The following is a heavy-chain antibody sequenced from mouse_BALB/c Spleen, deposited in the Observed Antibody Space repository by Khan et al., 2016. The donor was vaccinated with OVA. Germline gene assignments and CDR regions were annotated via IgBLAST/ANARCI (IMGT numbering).Heavy chain of an antibody. J-gene: IGHJ3*01. CDR2: INTGGAYT. CDR3: ARLAYYYSSEGFDY. Sequence: EVQLVESGGDFVRPGGSLKLSCAASGFTFSTYAMSWVRQTPDKRLEWVATINTGGAYTYYPDSVKGRFTISRDNAKNTLYLQLSSLKSEDTAIYYCARLAYYYSSEGFDYWGQGTLVTVSS. V-gene: IGHV5-6*01. CDR1: GFTFSTYA. D-gene: IGHD1-1*01.